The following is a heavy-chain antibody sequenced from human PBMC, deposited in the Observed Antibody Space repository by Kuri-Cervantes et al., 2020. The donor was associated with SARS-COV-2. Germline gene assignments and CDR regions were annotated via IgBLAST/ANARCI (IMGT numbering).Heavy chain of an antibody. CDR1: GFTFSDSA. J-gene: IGHJ4*02. CDR3: AKCPRTGVPGTSGED. Sequence: GESLKISCAASGFTFSDSAMNWVRQAPGKGLEWVSAIGTSGAYTYYADSVKGRFTISRDNSKNTLYLQMKRLRAEDTAVYYCAKCPRTGVPGTSGEDWGQGTLVTVSS. V-gene: IGHV3-23*01. D-gene: IGHD1/OR15-1a*01. CDR2: IGTSGAYT.